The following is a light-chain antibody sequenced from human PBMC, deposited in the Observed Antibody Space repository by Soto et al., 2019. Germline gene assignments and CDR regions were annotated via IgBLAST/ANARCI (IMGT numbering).Light chain of an antibody. J-gene: IGKJ1*01. V-gene: IGKV3-15*01. CDR3: QQYNNWPRT. Sequence: EIVMTQSPATLSVSPGERATLSCRASQSVSSNLAWYQQKPGQAPSLLIYGASNRATGIPARFSGSGSGTDFTLTISSLQSEDFAVYYCQQYNNWPRTFGQGTKVEIK. CDR1: QSVSSN. CDR2: GAS.